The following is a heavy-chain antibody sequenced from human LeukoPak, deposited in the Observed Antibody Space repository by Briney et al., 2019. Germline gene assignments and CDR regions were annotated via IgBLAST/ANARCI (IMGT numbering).Heavy chain of an antibody. V-gene: IGHV3-48*04. CDR1: GFTFSSYN. CDR2: ISPSSTRI. D-gene: IGHD1-7*01. CDR3: AGMNYVSSGWGAPFDD. Sequence: GGSLRLSCAASGFTFSSYNMNWVRQAPGKGLEWVSYISPSSTRIDYAASVRGRFTISRDNAKSSLYLQVNSLRAEDTAVYYCAGMNYVSSGWGAPFDDWGQGTLVTVSS. J-gene: IGHJ4*02.